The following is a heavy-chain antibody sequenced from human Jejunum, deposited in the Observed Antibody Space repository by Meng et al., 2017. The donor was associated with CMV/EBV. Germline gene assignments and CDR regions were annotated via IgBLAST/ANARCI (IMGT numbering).Heavy chain of an antibody. Sequence: FSNYAMTWVRQAPGKGLEWVSAVSGSGGSTHYADSVKGRFTISRDNSNNTLYLQMNGLRAEDTAKYYCAKATDIVVVVAAYGLDVWGQGTAVTVSS. J-gene: IGHJ6*02. CDR2: VSGSGGST. V-gene: IGHV3-23*01. CDR1: FSNYA. CDR3: AKATDIVVVVAAYGLDV. D-gene: IGHD2-15*01.